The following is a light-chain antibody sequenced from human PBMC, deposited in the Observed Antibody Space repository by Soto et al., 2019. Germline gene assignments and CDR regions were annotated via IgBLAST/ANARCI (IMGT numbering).Light chain of an antibody. Sequence: DIQMTQSPSTLSASVGDRVTITCRASHSISSWLAWYQQKPGKDPNLLIYAASTLESGVPSRFSGSGSGTEFTLNISSLQPDDFATYYCQQYNSYWTFGQGTKVDIX. J-gene: IGKJ1*01. V-gene: IGKV1-5*01. CDR2: AAS. CDR1: HSISSW. CDR3: QQYNSYWT.